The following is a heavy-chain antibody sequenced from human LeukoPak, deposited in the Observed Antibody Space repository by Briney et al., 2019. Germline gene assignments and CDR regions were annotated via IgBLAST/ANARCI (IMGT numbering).Heavy chain of an antibody. J-gene: IGHJ4*02. Sequence: TGGSLRLSCATSGFTFDDYGMSWVRQVSGKGLEWVSSINWNAGSTTYADSVKGRFTISRDNANNSLYLQMNSLRAEDTALYYCARVMYHDSGSYCQYFHHWGQGTPVTVSS. CDR3: ARVMYHDSGSYCQYFHH. CDR1: GFTFDDYG. CDR2: INWNAGST. D-gene: IGHD3-10*01. V-gene: IGHV3-20*04.